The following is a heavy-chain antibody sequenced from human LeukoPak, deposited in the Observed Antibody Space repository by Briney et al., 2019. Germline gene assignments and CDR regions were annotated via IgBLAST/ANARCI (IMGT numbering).Heavy chain of an antibody. D-gene: IGHD3-22*01. Sequence: SETLSLTCTVSGGSISSYYWSWIRQPAGKGLEWIGRIYTSGSTNYNPSLKSRVTMSVDTSKNQFSLKLSSVTAADTAVYYCAGVISGYYYGHFDYWGQGTLVTVSS. CDR1: GGSISSYY. V-gene: IGHV4-4*07. J-gene: IGHJ4*02. CDR3: AGVISGYYYGHFDY. CDR2: IYTSGST.